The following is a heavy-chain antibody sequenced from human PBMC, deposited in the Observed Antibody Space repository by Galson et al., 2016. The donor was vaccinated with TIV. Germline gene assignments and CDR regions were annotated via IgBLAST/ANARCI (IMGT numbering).Heavy chain of an antibody. V-gene: IGHV3-53*01. CDR1: GFSVSYKH. CDR3: AREGRGGAYPNNFDF. CDR2: IYSNDDT. J-gene: IGHJ4*02. D-gene: IGHD4/OR15-4a*01. Sequence: SLRLSCAASGFSVSYKHMIWVRQAPGRGLEWVSLIYSNDDTHHAESVQGRFGISRDTSKNTIYLQMNNLRVEDTAVYYCAREGRGGAYPNNFDFWGQGTLVTVSS.